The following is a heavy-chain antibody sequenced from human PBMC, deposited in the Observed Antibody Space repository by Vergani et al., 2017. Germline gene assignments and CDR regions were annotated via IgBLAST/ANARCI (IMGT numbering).Heavy chain of an antibody. CDR1: GFTFASYG. Sequence: QVQLVDSGGGVVQPGGSLRLSCAASGFTFASYGMHCVREAPGKGLEWVAFIRYDGNNEYYADSVKGRFTISRDNSKNTLYLQMNSLTAEDTAVYYCAKDTGASLFDYWGQGTLVTVSS. J-gene: IGHJ4*02. D-gene: IGHD2-8*02. CDR3: AKDTGASLFDY. CDR2: IRYDGNNE. V-gene: IGHV3-30*02.